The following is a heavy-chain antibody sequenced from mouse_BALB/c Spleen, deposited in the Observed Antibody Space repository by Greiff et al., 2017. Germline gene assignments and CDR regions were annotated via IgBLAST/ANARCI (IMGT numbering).Heavy chain of an antibody. Sequence: QVQLQQSGAELVRPGASVTLSCKASGYTFTDYEMHWVKQTPVHGLEWIGAIDPETGGTAYNQKFKGKATLTADKSSSTAYMELRSLTSEDSAVYYCTISFAYWGQGTLVTVSA. CDR1: GYTFTDYE. CDR3: TISFAY. J-gene: IGHJ3*01. V-gene: IGHV1-15*01. CDR2: IDPETGGT.